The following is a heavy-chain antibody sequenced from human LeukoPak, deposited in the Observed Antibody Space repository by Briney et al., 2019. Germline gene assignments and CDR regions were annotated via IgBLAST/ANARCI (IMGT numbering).Heavy chain of an antibody. V-gene: IGHV5-51*01. D-gene: IGHD5-24*01. J-gene: IGHJ4*02. CDR3: ARRDGYTDY. CDR1: GYSFTTFW. Sequence: GESLKISCKVSGYSFTTFWIGWVRQMPGKGLEWMAIIHPLDSRTLYNPSFQGQVTISAEESISTAYLQWSSLKASDTAIYYCARRDGYTDYWGQGTLVTVSS. CDR2: IHPLDSRT.